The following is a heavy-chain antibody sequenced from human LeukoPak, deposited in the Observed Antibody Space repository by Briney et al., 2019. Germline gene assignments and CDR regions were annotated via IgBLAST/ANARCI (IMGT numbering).Heavy chain of an antibody. D-gene: IGHD6-13*01. J-gene: IGHJ4*02. CDR2: ISSSSSTI. V-gene: IGHV3-11*04. CDR1: GGSFSGYY. CDR3: ARDRVAAALDY. Sequence: LSLTCAVSGGSFSGYYWTWIRQAPGKGLEWVSYISSSSSTIYYADSVKGRFTISRDNAKNSLYLQMNSLRAEDTAVYYCARDRVAAALDYWGQGTLVTVSS.